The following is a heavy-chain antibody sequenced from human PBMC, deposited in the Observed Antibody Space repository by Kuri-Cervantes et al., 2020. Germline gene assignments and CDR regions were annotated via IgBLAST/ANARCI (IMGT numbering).Heavy chain of an antibody. V-gene: IGHV3-30-3*01. CDR2: ISYDGSNK. Sequence: LSLTCAAARFTFSSYAMHWVRQAAGKGLEWVAVISYDGSNKYYADSVTGRFTISRDNSKNTLYLQMNSLRADDTAVYYCARGWFGELGGYYFDYWGQGTMVTVSS. J-gene: IGHJ4*02. CDR1: RFTFSSYA. CDR3: ARGWFGELGGYYFDY. D-gene: IGHD3-10*01.